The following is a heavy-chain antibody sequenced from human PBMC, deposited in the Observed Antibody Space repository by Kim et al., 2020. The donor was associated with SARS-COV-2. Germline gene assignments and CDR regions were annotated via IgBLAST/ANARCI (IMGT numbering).Heavy chain of an antibody. D-gene: IGHD6-13*01. CDR3: ARVGSTVAAGSIDY. J-gene: IGHJ4*02. Sequence: APRTGRFTISRDNAKNSLYLQMNSLRAEETAVYYCARVGSTVAAGSIDYWGQGTLVTVSS. V-gene: IGHV3-11*01.